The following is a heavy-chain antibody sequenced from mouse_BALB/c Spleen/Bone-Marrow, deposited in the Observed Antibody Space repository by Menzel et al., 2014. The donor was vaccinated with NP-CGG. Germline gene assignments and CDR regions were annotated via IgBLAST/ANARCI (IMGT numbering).Heavy chain of an antibody. Sequence: EGKLMESGGGLVKPGGSLKLSCAASGFAFSSYDMSWVRQTPEKRLEWVATISSGGSYTYYPDSVKGRFTISRDNSRNTLYLQMSSLRSEDTALYYCARLLRLRYFDYWGQGTTLTVSS. D-gene: IGHD1-2*01. CDR3: ARLLRLRYFDY. CDR1: GFAFSSYD. V-gene: IGHV5-9*02. J-gene: IGHJ2*01. CDR2: ISSGGSYT.